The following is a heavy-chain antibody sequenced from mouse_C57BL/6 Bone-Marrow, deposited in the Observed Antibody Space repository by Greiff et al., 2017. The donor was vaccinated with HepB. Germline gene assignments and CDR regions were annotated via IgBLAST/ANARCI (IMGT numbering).Heavy chain of an antibody. CDR1: GYTFTSYW. CDR2: IDPSDSYT. Sequence: QVQLQQSGAELVKPGASVKLSCKASGYTFTSYWMQWVKQRPGQGLEWIGEIDPSDSYTNYNQKFKGKATLTVDTSSSTAYMQLSSLTSEDSAVYYCANRFDYWGQGTTLTVSS. J-gene: IGHJ2*01. V-gene: IGHV1-50*01. CDR3: ANRFDY.